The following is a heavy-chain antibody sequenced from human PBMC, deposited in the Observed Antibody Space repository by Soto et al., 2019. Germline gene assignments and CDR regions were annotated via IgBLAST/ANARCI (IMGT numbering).Heavy chain of an antibody. CDR1: GYTFTSYD. CDR3: AAHSGWYGAFDI. V-gene: IGHV1-8*01. J-gene: IGHJ3*02. D-gene: IGHD6-19*01. CDR2: MNPNSGNT. Sequence: ASGKVSCKGSGYTFTSYDINCVRQATGQGLEWMGWMNPNSGNTGYAQKFQGRVTMTRNTSISTAYMELSSLRSEDTAVYYCAAHSGWYGAFDIWGQGTMVTVSS.